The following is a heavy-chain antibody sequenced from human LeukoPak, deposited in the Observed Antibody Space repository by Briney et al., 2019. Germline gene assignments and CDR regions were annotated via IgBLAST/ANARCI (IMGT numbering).Heavy chain of an antibody. CDR3: ARDRSGWYGNYFDY. CDR2: IYYSGST. V-gene: IGHV4-59*01. Sequence: SETLSLTCTVSGRSFSNYYLSWVRQPPGKGLEWIGYIYYSGSTNYNPSLKSRVTISVDTSKNQFSLKLSSVTAADTAVYYCARDRSGWYGNYFDYWGQGTLVTVSS. J-gene: IGHJ4*02. D-gene: IGHD6-19*01. CDR1: GRSFSNYY.